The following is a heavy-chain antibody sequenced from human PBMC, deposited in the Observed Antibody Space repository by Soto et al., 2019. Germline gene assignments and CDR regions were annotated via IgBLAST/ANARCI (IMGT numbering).Heavy chain of an antibody. CDR3: ARHRFNYYDDTVYYYFDY. CDR1: GYSFTSYG. J-gene: IGHJ4*02. V-gene: IGHV1-18*04. Sequence: GASVKVSCKASGYSFTSYGISWVRQAPGQGPEWMGWISGHNGNTNHPQSLQGRVTMTTDTSRNTAYMELRSLRSDDTAVYYCARHRFNYYDDTVYYYFDYWGQGTLATVSS. D-gene: IGHD3-22*01. CDR2: ISGHNGNT.